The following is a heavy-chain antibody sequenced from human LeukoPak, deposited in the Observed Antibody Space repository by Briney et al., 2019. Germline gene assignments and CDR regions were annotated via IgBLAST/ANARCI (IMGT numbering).Heavy chain of an antibody. V-gene: IGHV3-23*01. D-gene: IGHD2/OR15-2a*01. J-gene: IGHJ5*02. CDR2: ISGSGGST. CDR1: GFTFSSYA. Sequence: GALRLSCAASGFTFSSYAMSWVRQAPGKGLEWVSAISGSGGSTHYADSVKGRSTISRDNSKNTLYLQMNSLRAEDTAVYYCAKDLWPQGLGWAVDPWGQGTLVTVSS. CDR3: AKDLWPQGLGWAVDP.